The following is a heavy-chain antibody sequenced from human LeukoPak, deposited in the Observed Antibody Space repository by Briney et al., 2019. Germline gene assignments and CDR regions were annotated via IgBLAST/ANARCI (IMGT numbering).Heavy chain of an antibody. CDR3: ARDWHYYDSGGYYPYYYYYYMDV. CDR2: ISWNSGNI. Sequence: PGGSLRLSCAASGFTFDDYGMHWVRQAPGKGLEWVSGISWNSGNIGYADSVKGRFTISRDNAKNSLYLQMNSLRAEDTAVYYCARDWHYYDSGGYYPYYYYYYMDVWGKGTTVTVSS. J-gene: IGHJ6*03. CDR1: GFTFDDYG. D-gene: IGHD3-22*01. V-gene: IGHV3-9*01.